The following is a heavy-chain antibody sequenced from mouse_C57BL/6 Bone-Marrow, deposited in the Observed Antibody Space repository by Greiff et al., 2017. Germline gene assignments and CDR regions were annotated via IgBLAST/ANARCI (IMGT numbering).Heavy chain of an antibody. J-gene: IGHJ1*03. V-gene: IGHV5-6*02. D-gene: IGHD1-1*01. CDR1: GFTFSSYG. Sequence: EVKLMESGGDLVKPGGSLKLSCAASGFTFSSYGMSWVRQTPDKRLEWVATISSGGSYTYYPDRGKGRFTIARDNAKNTLYLQMSSLKSEDTAMYYWARRDYGSSYDWYFDVGGTGTTVTVSS. CDR2: ISSGGSYT. CDR3: ARRDYGSSYDWYFDV.